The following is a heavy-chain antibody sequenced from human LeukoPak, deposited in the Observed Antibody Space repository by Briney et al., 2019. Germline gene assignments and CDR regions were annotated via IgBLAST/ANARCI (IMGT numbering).Heavy chain of an antibody. Sequence: GGSLRLSCAAAGFTVSSNYMSWVRQAPGKGLEWVSVIYSCGITYYADSVKGRFTISRDNSKNTLYLQMNSLRAEDTAVYYCARGLYDSSGYPRSGFDYWGQGTLVTVSS. CDR3: ARGLYDSSGYPRSGFDY. J-gene: IGHJ4*02. CDR2: IYSCGIT. CDR1: GFTVSSNY. V-gene: IGHV3-53*01. D-gene: IGHD3-22*01.